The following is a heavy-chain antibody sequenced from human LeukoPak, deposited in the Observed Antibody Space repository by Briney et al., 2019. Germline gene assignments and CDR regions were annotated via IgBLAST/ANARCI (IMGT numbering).Heavy chain of an antibody. CDR1: GGAISSYN. CDR2: IFYSGST. J-gene: IGHJ4*02. Sequence: SETLSPTGTVSGGAISSYNWSWIRQPPGKGLEWIGYIFYSGSTNYNPSLKSRVTISVDTSKKQFSLKLSSVTAADTVVYYCARDSGPTAPFDYWGQGTLVTVSS. D-gene: IGHD3-10*01. CDR3: ARDSGPTAPFDY. V-gene: IGHV4-59*01.